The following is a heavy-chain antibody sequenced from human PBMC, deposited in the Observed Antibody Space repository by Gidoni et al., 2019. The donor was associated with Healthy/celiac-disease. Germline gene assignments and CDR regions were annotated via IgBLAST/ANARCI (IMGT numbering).Heavy chain of an antibody. J-gene: IGHJ5*02. CDR2: INHSGST. CDR3: ARGLKGFPRITMVRGARTNWFDP. V-gene: IGHV4-34*01. CDR1: GGSFSGYY. Sequence: QVQLQQWGAGLLKPSETLSLTCAVYGGSFSGYYWSWIRQPPGKGLEWIGEINHSGSTNYNPSLKSRVTISVDTSKNQFSLKLSSVTAADTAVYYCARGLKGFPRITMVRGARTNWFDPWGQGTLVTVSS. D-gene: IGHD3-10*01.